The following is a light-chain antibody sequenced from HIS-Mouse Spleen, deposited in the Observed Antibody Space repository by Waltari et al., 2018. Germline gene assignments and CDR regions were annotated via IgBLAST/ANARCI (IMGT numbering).Light chain of an antibody. CDR3: QQLNSYPPT. CDR1: QGSSSY. V-gene: IGKV1-9*01. Sequence: DIQLTQPPSFLSAFVGDRVTITSWASQGSSSYLAWYEQKPGKAPQLLIYAASSLQSGVPSRFSGGGAGTEFTLTISSLQPEDFAAYYGQQLNSYPPTFGQGTKVEIK. J-gene: IGKJ1*01. CDR2: AAS.